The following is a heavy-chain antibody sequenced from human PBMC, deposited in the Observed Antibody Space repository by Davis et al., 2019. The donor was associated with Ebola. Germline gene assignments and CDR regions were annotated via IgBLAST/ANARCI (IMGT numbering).Heavy chain of an antibody. J-gene: IGHJ6*04. CDR1: GFVFSSYV. CDR3: AKGGSGWPSDYSHGMGV. Sequence: GESLKISCAASGFVFSSYVMSWVRRAPGKGLEWVSAITSSGGSTYYADSVKGRFTISRDNSKNTLYLQMNSLTVEDTAVYYCAKGGSGWPSDYSHGMGVWGKGTTVTVSS. CDR2: ITSSGGST. V-gene: IGHV3-23*01. D-gene: IGHD6-19*01.